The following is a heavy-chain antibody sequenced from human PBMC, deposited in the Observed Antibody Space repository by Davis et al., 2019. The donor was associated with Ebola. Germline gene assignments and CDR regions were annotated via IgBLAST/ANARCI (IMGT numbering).Heavy chain of an antibody. J-gene: IGHJ4*02. CDR2: ISGSGGRT. V-gene: IGHV3-23*01. Sequence: GESLKISCAASGFTFSIFAMNWVRQAPGKGLEWVSAISGSGGRTNYADSVKGRFTISRDNSKNTLYLQMNSLRAEDTAVYYCARGTTMIVVVTLDYWGQGTMVTVSS. CDR1: GFTFSIFA. D-gene: IGHD3-22*01. CDR3: ARGTTMIVVVTLDY.